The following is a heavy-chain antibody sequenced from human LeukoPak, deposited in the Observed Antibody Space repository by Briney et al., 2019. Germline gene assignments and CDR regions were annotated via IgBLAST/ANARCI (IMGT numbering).Heavy chain of an antibody. D-gene: IGHD5-18*01. CDR1: GGSISSGGYS. V-gene: IGHV4-30-2*01. Sequence: SQTLSLTCAVSGGSISSGGYSWSWIRQPPEKGLEWIGYIYHSGSTYYNPSLKSRVTISVDRSKNQFSLKLSSVTAADTAVYYCARYTAMVTDYFDYWGQGTLVTVSS. CDR2: IYHSGST. J-gene: IGHJ4*02. CDR3: ARYTAMVTDYFDY.